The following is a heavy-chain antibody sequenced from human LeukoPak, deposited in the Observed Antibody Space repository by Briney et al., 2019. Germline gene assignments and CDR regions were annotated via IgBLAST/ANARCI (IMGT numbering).Heavy chain of an antibody. Sequence: PGGSLRLSCAASGFTFASYAMTWVRQAPGKGLEWVSTIGTRGDTYYADSVKGRFTISRDNPKNNLYVQMSSLRVEDTAIYYCARNLPGKYFDLWGRGTLVTVSS. D-gene: IGHD3-10*01. V-gene: IGHV3-23*01. CDR1: GFTFASYA. J-gene: IGHJ2*01. CDR3: ARNLPGKYFDL. CDR2: IGTRGDT.